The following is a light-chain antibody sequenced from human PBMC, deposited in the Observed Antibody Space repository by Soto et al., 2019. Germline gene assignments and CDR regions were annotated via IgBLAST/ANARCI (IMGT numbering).Light chain of an antibody. Sequence: DIQLTQSPSFLSASVGDRVTITCRASQGISSYLAWYQQKPGKAPKLLIFAASTLQNGLPSRFSGSGSGKDFSVTIISLQPKDFATYYCLHLNSYCPDTFGPGTKVDIK. J-gene: IGKJ3*01. CDR2: AAS. V-gene: IGKV1-9*01. CDR3: LHLNSYCPDT. CDR1: QGISSY.